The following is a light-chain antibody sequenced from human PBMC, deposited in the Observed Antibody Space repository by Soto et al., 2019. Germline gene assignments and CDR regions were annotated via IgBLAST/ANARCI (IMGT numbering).Light chain of an antibody. J-gene: IGKJ4*01. CDR1: QSVSIY. CDR2: EAS. V-gene: IGKV3-11*01. Sequence: EIVLTQSPATLSLSPGERATLSCRASQSVSIYLDWYQQKSGQAPRLCIYEASDRATGIPARFSGSGSEPDFTLPISSLEPEDFAVYYCQKRSTWLTFGGGTKVAIK. CDR3: QKRSTWLT.